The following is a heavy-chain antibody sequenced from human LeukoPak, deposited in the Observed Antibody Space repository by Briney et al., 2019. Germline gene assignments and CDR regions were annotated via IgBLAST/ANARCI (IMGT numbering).Heavy chain of an antibody. CDR2: LGWNGGSI. CDR3: AKDISPSYDSSGYLGHDAFDV. CDR1: GFTFGDFA. V-gene: IGHV3-9*01. J-gene: IGHJ3*01. D-gene: IGHD3-22*01. Sequence: PGRSLRLSGASSGFTFGDFAMHWVRQAPGKGLGWVTGLGWNGGSIGYADSVKGRYTISRDNARNSLYLQMNSLRAEDTALYYCAKDISPSYDSSGYLGHDAFDVWGQGTMVTVSS.